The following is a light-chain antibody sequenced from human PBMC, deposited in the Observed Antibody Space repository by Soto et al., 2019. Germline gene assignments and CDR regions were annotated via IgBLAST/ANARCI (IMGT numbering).Light chain of an antibody. Sequence: EIVLTQSPGTLSLSPGERATLSCRASQSVSSSYLAWYQQKPGQAPRLLIYGASSRATGIPDRVSGSGSGTDFTLTISRLEPEDFAVYYCQQYGSSSGATFGQGSKVEIK. CDR3: QQYGSSSGAT. J-gene: IGKJ1*01. V-gene: IGKV3-20*01. CDR2: GAS. CDR1: QSVSSSY.